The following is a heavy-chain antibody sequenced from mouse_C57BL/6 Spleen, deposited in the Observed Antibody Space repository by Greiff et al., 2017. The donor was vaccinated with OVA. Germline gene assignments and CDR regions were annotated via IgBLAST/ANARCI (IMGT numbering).Heavy chain of an antibody. V-gene: IGHV1-82*01. Sequence: QVQLKQSGPELVKPGASVKISCKASGYAFSSSWMNWVKQRPGKGIEWIGRIYPGDGDTNYNGKFKGKATLTADKSSSTAYMQLSSLTSEDSAVYFCARSGYSCFDYWGQGTTLTVSS. D-gene: IGHD2-3*01. CDR2: IYPGDGDT. J-gene: IGHJ2*01. CDR1: GYAFSSSW. CDR3: ARSGYSCFDY.